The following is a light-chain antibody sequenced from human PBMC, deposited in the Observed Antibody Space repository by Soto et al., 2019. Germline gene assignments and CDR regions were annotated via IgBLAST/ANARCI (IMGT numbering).Light chain of an antibody. J-gene: IGKJ1*01. V-gene: IGKV1-39*01. CDR1: QSISTY. CDR2: AAS. Sequence: DIQMTQSPSSLSASVGDRVTITCRASQSISTYLNWYHQKPGKAPDLLIYAASSLQSGVPSRFSGSGSGTDFTLTISSLQPEDFATYYCQQTYSTPRTFGQGTTVDIK. CDR3: QQTYSTPRT.